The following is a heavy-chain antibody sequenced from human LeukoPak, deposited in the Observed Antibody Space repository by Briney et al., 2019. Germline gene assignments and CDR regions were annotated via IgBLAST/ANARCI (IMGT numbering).Heavy chain of an antibody. J-gene: IGHJ3*02. CDR1: GYTFTGYY. V-gene: IGHV1-2*02. D-gene: IGHD4-11*01. CDR3: ARGLTVTTPIDAFDI. CDR2: INPNSGGT. Sequence: ASVKVSCKASGYTFTGYYMHWVRQAPGQGLEWMGWINPNSGGTNYAQKFQGRVTMTRDTSISTAYMELSRLRSDDTALYYCARGLTVTTPIDAFDIWGQGTMVTVSS.